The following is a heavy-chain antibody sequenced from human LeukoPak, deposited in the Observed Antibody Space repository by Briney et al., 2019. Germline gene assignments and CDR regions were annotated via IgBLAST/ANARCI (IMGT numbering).Heavy chain of an antibody. D-gene: IGHD2-2*01. CDR3: AGSYCSSTSCQTTQTLYFDY. CDR2: IYYSGST. J-gene: IGHJ4*02. CDR1: GGSISSYY. Sequence: PSETLSLTCTVSGGSISSYYWSWIRQPPGKGLEWIGYIYYSGSTNYNPSLKSRVTISVDTSKNQFSLKLSSVTAADTAVYYCAGSYCSSTSCQTTQTLYFDYWGQGTLVTVSS. V-gene: IGHV4-59*08.